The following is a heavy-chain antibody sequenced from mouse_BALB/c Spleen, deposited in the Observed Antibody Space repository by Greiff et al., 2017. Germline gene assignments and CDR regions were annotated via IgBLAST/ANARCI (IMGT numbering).Heavy chain of an antibody. CDR2: ISPGNGVI. D-gene: IGHD3-2*02. V-gene: IGHV1S53*02. Sequence: QVQLQQSDAELVKPGASVKISCKASGYTFTDHAIHWVKQKPEQGLVWIGYISPGNGVIKYNEKFKGKATLTADKSSSTAYMQLNSLTSEDSAVYFCIGYGDYFDYWGQGTTLTVSS. CDR3: IGYGDYFDY. J-gene: IGHJ2*01. CDR1: GYTFTDHA.